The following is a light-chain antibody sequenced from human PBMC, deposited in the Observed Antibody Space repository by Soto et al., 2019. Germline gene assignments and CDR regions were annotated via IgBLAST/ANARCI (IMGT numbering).Light chain of an antibody. CDR2: GAS. Sequence: EIVMTQSPATLSVSPGERATLSCRASQSVSSNLAWYRQKPGQAPRLLIYGASTRATGIPARFSGSGSGTEFTLTISSLQSEDFAVYYCQQNNNWPPITFGQGTRLEIK. J-gene: IGKJ5*01. CDR1: QSVSSN. CDR3: QQNNNWPPIT. V-gene: IGKV3-15*01.